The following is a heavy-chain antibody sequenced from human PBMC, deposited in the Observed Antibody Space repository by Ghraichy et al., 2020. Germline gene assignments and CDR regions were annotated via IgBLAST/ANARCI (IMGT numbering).Heavy chain of an antibody. D-gene: IGHD6-19*01. CDR1: GGSISSSSYY. CDR3: ARQMRLAVAGLMYNWFDP. J-gene: IGHJ5*02. V-gene: IGHV4-39*01. Sequence: SETLSLTCTVSGGSISSSSYYWGWIRQPPGKGLEWIGSIYYSGSTYYNPSLKSRVTISVDTSKNQFSLKLSSVTAADTAVYYCARQMRLAVAGLMYNWFDPWGQGTLVTVSS. CDR2: IYYSGST.